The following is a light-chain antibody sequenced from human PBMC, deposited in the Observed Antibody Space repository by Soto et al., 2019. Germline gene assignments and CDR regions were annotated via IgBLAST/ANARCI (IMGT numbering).Light chain of an antibody. CDR3: QHRSNWPPG. Sequence: EIVLTQSPGTLSLSPGERATLSCRASQSVSSSYLAWYQQNPGQAPRLLIYGASSRATGIPDRFSGSGSGTDFTLTISRLEPEDFAVYYCQHRSNWPPGFGQGTRLEI. CDR2: GAS. CDR1: QSVSSSY. V-gene: IGKV3D-20*02. J-gene: IGKJ5*01.